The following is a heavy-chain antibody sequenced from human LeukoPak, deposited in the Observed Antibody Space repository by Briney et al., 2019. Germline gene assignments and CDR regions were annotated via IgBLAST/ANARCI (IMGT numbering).Heavy chain of an antibody. V-gene: IGHV1-2*02. CDR3: ARDWCSGGSCYSYFDY. D-gene: IGHD2-15*01. CDR2: INPNSGGT. CDR1: GYTFIGYY. Sequence: GASVKVSCKASGYTFIGYYIHWVRQAPGQGLEWMGWINPNSGGTNYAQKFQGRVTMTRDTSISTAYMELSRLRSDDTAVYYCARDWCSGGSCYSYFDYWGQGTLVTVSS. J-gene: IGHJ4*02.